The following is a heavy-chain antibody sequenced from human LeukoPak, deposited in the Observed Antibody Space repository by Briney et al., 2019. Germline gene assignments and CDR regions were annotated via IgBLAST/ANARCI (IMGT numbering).Heavy chain of an antibody. Sequence: SETLSLTCTVSGGSISSYYWSWIRQPPGKGLEWIGYIYYSGSTNYNPSLKSRVTISVDTSKNQFSLKLSSVTAADTAVYYCASRIPVYYYGSGSYLGYWGQGTLVTVSS. CDR1: GGSISSYY. V-gene: IGHV4-59*12. CDR3: ASRIPVYYYGSGSYLGY. J-gene: IGHJ4*02. D-gene: IGHD3-10*01. CDR2: IYYSGST.